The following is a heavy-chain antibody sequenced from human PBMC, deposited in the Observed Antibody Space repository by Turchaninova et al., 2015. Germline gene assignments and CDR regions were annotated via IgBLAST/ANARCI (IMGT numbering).Heavy chain of an antibody. CDR3: AKDPTVVILYYFDY. Sequence: EVQLVESGGALVQPGGSLGLSCAASGFAFSDCALNWVRQAPGKGMDGVSSISGDGDRTTYAESVKGRFTISRDTSKNTLYLQMNNLRADDTAMYYCAKDPTVVILYYFDYWGQGTLVTVSS. J-gene: IGHJ4*02. CDR1: GFAFSDCA. CDR2: ISGDGDRT. D-gene: IGHD2-2*01. V-gene: IGHV3-23*04.